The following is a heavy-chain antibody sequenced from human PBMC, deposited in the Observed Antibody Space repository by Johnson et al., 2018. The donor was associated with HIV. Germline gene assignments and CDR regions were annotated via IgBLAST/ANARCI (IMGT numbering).Heavy chain of an antibody. V-gene: IGHV3-30*04. CDR3: ARDSPRIVGVPVAFDI. Sequence: QMLLVESGGGVVQPGRSLRLSCAASGFTFTTYAMHWVRQAPGKGLEWVAVISYDGSNKYYADSVKGRFTISRDNSKNKLYLQMNSLRAEDTAGYYCARDSPRIVGVPVAFDIWGQGTMVTVSS. CDR2: ISYDGSNK. J-gene: IGHJ3*02. CDR1: GFTFTTYA. D-gene: IGHD1-26*01.